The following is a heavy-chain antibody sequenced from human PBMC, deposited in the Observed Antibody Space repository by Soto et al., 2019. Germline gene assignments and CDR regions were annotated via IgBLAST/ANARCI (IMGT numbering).Heavy chain of an antibody. CDR1: GGSISSGGYY. CDR3: AGQPTAGSYYDLGSDYYYYAMDV. D-gene: IGHD3-10*01. CDR2: IYYSGST. J-gene: IGHJ6*01. V-gene: IGHV4-31*03. Sequence: SETLSLTCTVSGGSISSGGYYWGGIRQHPGKGLEWIGYIYYSGSTYYNPSLKSRVTISVDTSRNQFSLKLSSVTAADTAVYYCAGQPTAGSYYDLGSDYYYYAMDVWGQGTTVTVSS.